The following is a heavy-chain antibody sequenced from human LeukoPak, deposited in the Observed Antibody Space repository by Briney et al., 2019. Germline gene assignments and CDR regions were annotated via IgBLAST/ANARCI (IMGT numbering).Heavy chain of an antibody. CDR2: IKQDGSEK. D-gene: IGHD1-26*01. Sequence: PGGSLRLSCAASGFTFSSYWMSWVRQAPGKGLEWVANIKQDGSEKYYVDSVKGRFTISRDNAKNSLYLQMNSLSAEDTAVYYCARDKMVGPTYFDYWGQGTLVTASS. V-gene: IGHV3-7*01. CDR3: ARDKMVGPTYFDY. J-gene: IGHJ4*02. CDR1: GFTFSSYW.